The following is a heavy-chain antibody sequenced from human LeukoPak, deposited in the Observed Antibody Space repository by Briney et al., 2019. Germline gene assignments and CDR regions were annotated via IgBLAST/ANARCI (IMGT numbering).Heavy chain of an antibody. V-gene: IGHV3-30*04. CDR2: ISYDGSNK. CDR3: ARDGSGTPSYYYYYMDV. D-gene: IGHD3-3*01. Sequence: PGGSLRLSCEASGFTFSSYAMHWVRQAPGKGLEWVAVISYDGSNKYYADSVKGRFTISRDNSKNTLYLQMNSLRAEDTAVYYCARDGSGTPSYYYYYMDVWGKGTTVTVSS. CDR1: GFTFSSYA. J-gene: IGHJ6*03.